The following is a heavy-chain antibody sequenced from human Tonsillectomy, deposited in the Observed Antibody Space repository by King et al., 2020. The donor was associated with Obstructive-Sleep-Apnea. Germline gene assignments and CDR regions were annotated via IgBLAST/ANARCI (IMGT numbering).Heavy chain of an antibody. J-gene: IGHJ6*02. CDR3: AKLLWFGELFGKYGMDV. CDR2: IRVSGGSR. CDR1: GFTFSSYA. D-gene: IGHD3-10*01. V-gene: IGHV3-23*04. Sequence: VQLVESGGGLVRPGGSLRLSCAASGFTFSSYAMTWVRQAPGKGREWFSAIRVSGGSRYCADSVKGRFTISSDNSKNTLYLQMNSLRAEEPAVYYCAKLLWFGELFGKYGMDVWGQGTTVTVSS.